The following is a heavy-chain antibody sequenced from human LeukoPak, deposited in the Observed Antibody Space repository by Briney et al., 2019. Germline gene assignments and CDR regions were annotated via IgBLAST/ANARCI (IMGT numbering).Heavy chain of an antibody. J-gene: IGHJ4*02. Sequence: SETLPLTCTVSGGSISSTSYYWGWIRQPPGKGLEWIVSVFYSGRTYYSPSLKRRATLSVDTSRNQVSLKLSSVTAADTAVYYSAGHRGLRSPLGNWGQGTLVTVYS. V-gene: IGHV4-39*01. D-gene: IGHD4-17*01. CDR1: GGSISSTSYY. CDR2: VFYSGRT. CDR3: AGHRGLRSPLGN.